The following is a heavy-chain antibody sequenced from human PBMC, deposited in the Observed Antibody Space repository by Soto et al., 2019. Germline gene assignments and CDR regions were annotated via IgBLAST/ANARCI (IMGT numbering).Heavy chain of an antibody. V-gene: IGHV4-34*01. CDR3: ATTAPLWFGELLSKGYYYYGMDV. CDR1: GGSFSGYY. CDR2: INHSGST. J-gene: IGHJ6*02. Sequence: QVQLQQWGAGLLKPSETLSLTCAVYGGSFSGYYWSWIRQPPGKGLEWIGEINHSGSTNYNPSLKSRVTISVDTSKNQFSLKLSSVTAADTAVYYCATTAPLWFGELLSKGYYYYGMDVWGQGTMVTVSS. D-gene: IGHD3-10*01.